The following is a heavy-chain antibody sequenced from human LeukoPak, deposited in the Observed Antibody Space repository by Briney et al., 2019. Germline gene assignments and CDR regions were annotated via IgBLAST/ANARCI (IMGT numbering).Heavy chain of an antibody. CDR3: ARRTYGGLDY. CDR2: ISGGGGNT. V-gene: IGHV3-23*01. J-gene: IGHJ4*02. CDR1: KFAFSSYA. Sequence: GGSLRLSCAASKFAFSSYAMSWVRQAPGKGLEWVSAISGGGGNTYYADSVKGRFTISRDTAKNSLYLQMNSLRDEDTAVYYCARRTYGGLDYWGQGTLVTVSS. D-gene: IGHD4-23*01.